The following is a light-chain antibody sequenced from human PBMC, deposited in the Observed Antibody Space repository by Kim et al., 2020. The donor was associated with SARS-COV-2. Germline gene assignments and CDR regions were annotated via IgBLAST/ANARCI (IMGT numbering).Light chain of an antibody. J-gene: IGLJ2*01. V-gene: IGLV2-23*02. CDR3: CSYAGSSTFPV. CDR1: SSDVGSYNL. Sequence: QSITISCTGTSSDVGSYNLVSWYQQHPGKAPKLMIYEVSKRPSGVSNRFSGSKSGNTASLTISGLQAEDEADYYCCSYAGSSTFPVFGGGTQLTVL. CDR2: EVS.